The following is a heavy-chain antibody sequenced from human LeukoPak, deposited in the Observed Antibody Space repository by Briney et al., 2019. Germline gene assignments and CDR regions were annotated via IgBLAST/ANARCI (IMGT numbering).Heavy chain of an antibody. J-gene: IGHJ6*02. CDR2: IYYSGST. CDR3: ARGFGSGWFLYHYGMDV. CDR1: GGSISSYY. Sequence: SETLSLTCTVSGGSISSYYWSWIRQPPGKGLEWIGYIYYSGSTNYNPSLKGRVTISVDTSKNQFSLKLSSVTAADTAVYYCARGFGSGWFLYHYGMDVWGQGTTVTVSS. V-gene: IGHV4-59*01. D-gene: IGHD6-19*01.